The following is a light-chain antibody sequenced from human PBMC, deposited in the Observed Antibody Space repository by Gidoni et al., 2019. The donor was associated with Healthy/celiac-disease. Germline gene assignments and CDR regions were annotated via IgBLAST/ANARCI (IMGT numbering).Light chain of an antibody. J-gene: IGKJ5*01. CDR3: MQALQTHT. CDR1: QSLLHSNGYNY. CDR2: LCS. Sequence: DMVTTQSPLPLPVTPGVPASISCRSSQSLLHSNGYNYLDWYLQKPGQSPQLLIYLCSNRASGVPDRFSGSGSGTDFTLKISRVEAEEVGVYYCMQALQTHTFXQXTRLEIK. V-gene: IGKV2-28*01.